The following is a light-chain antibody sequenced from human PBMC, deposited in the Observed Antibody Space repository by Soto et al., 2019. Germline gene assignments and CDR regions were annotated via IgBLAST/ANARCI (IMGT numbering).Light chain of an antibody. Sequence: DIQMTQSPSSLSASVGDRVTITCQASQDISNYLNWYQQKAGKAPKLVISDASHLQSGVPSRFSGSGSGTDCTFTIDSLQPEDIGTYYGEHYDDSPPWTFGEGTKVEIK. CDR1: QDISNY. CDR3: EHYDDSPPWT. J-gene: IGKJ1*01. CDR2: DAS. V-gene: IGKV1-33*01.